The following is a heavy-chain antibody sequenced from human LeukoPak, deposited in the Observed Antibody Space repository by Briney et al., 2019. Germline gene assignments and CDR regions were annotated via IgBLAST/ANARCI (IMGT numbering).Heavy chain of an antibody. CDR1: GFTFSSSD. CDR2: ISGSGGST. D-gene: IGHD2-2*01. CDR3: AKKYCSSISCYFHAFDI. J-gene: IGHJ3*02. V-gene: IGHV3-23*01. Sequence: GGSLRLSCAASGFTFSSSDMSWLRQAPGEGLEWVSGISGSGGSTYYADSVKGRFTISRDNSKNTLYLQMNSLRAEDTAVYYCAKKYCSSISCYFHAFDIWGQGTMVTVSS.